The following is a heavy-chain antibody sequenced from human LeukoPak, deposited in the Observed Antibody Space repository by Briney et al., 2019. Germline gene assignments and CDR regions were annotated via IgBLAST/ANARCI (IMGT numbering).Heavy chain of an antibody. V-gene: IGHV4-4*08. CDR2: IQNTGTT. CDR1: SVAISSYD. D-gene: IGHD6-19*01. CDR3: VKQRSGWSFNY. J-gene: IGHJ4*02. Sequence: SETLSLTCTVSSVAISSYDGGWVRQSPGQGLEWIGYIQNTGTTNYNPSLNSRVTISQDTSKNQFSLELGSVTAADTAVYYCVKQRSGWSFNYWGQGTLVTVSS.